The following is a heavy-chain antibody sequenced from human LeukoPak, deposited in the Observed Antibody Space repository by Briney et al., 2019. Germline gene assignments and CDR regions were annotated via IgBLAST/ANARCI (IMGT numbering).Heavy chain of an antibody. V-gene: IGHV3-21*01. CDR2: ISSSSSYT. CDR1: GFTFSSYS. CDR3: ARASGYSNSY. D-gene: IGHD5-18*01. J-gene: IGHJ4*02. Sequence: PGGSLRLSCAASGFTFSSYSMNWVRQVPGKGLEWVSSISSSSSYTYYADSVKGRFTISRDNAKNSLYLQMNSLRAEDTAVYYCARASGYSNSYWGQGTLVTVSS.